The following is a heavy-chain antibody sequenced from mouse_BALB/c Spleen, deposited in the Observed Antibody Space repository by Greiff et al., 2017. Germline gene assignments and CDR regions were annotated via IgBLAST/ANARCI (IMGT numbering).Heavy chain of an antibody. J-gene: IGHJ4*01. V-gene: IGHV8-12*01. CDR1: GFSLSTSGMG. Sequence: QVQLKESGPGILQPSQTLSLTCSFSGFSLSTSGMGVSWIRQPSGKGLEWLAHIYWDDDKRYNPSLKSRLTISKDTSRNQVFLKITRVDTADTATYYCARRGDYDYDETSYAMDYWGQGTSVTVSS. CDR3: ARRGDYDYDETSYAMDY. D-gene: IGHD2-4*01. CDR2: IYWDDDK.